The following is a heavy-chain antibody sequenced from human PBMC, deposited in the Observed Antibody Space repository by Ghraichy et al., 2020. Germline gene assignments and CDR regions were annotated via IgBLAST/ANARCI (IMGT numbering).Heavy chain of an antibody. J-gene: IGHJ6*01. CDR1: GFTFSDYD. Sequence: GGSLRLSCAASGFTFSDYDMNWVRQAPGRGLEWVSYISSSSSHIYFADSVKGRFTISRDNDKNSLYLQMNSLRAEDTAVYYCARDDAATARSSGMDVWGQGTKVTVSS. D-gene: IGHD6-13*01. V-gene: IGHV3-21*01. CDR3: ARDDAATARSSGMDV. CDR2: ISSSSSHI.